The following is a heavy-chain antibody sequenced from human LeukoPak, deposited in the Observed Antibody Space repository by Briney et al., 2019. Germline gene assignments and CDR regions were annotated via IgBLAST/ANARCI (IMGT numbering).Heavy chain of an antibody. CDR1: GYTLTELS. CDR3: AAGRRLLWFGVDY. D-gene: IGHD3-10*01. CDR2: FDPEDGET. J-gene: IGHJ4*02. Sequence: VSVKVSCKVSGYTLTELSMHWVRQAPGRGLEWMGGFDPEDGETIYAQKFQGRVTITADESTSTAYMELSSLRSEDTAVYYCAAGRRLLWFGVDYWGQGTLVTVSS. V-gene: IGHV1-24*01.